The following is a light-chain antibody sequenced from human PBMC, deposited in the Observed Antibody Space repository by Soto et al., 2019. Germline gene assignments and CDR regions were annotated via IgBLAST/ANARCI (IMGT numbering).Light chain of an antibody. CDR2: SNN. CDR3: AAWDDSLNGPV. CDR1: SSNIGSTS. Sequence: QSVLTQPPSASGTPGQRVTISCSGSSSNIGSTSVYWYQQLPGTAPKLLIYSNNRRPSGVPDRLSGSKSGTSASLAISGLQSEDEADYYCAAWDDSLNGPVFGGGTKLTVL. J-gene: IGLJ3*02. V-gene: IGLV1-44*01.